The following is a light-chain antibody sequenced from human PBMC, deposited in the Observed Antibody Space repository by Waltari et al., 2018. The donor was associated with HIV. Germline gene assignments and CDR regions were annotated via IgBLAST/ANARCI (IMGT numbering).Light chain of an antibody. V-gene: IGLV2-14*01. CDR2: GVR. J-gene: IGLJ2*01. CDR1: NRDAGFYNL. Sequence: QSALTQPASVSGPPGQSITIFCTGTNRDAGFYNLVSWYQHFPGKAPRLIIFGVRSRPSGVSSRFSGSKSGNTASLTISGLQAEDEAQYFCNSYTSSDTVVFGGGTKLTVL. CDR3: NSYTSSDTVV.